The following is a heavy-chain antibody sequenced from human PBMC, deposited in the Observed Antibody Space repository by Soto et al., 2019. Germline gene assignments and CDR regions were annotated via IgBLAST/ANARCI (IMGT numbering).Heavy chain of an antibody. CDR2: ISGGDT. CDR3: TKDRETAWFPDF. Sequence: EVHLLESGGGLVQPGGSLRLSCAASGFTFNSYALSWVRQAPGKGLEWVSTISGGDTYYADFVKGRFTISRDISKNTLYLQMDGLTAVDTAIYFCTKDRETAWFPDFWGQGTLVTVSS. CDR1: GFTFNSYA. D-gene: IGHD3-10*01. V-gene: IGHV3-23*01. J-gene: IGHJ4*02.